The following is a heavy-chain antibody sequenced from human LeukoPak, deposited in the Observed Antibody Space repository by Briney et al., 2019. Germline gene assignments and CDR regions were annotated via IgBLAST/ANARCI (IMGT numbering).Heavy chain of an antibody. CDR2: ISSNGGST. CDR3: AKGPTYDSLPYYFDY. J-gene: IGHJ4*02. D-gene: IGHD3-22*01. Sequence: PGGPLRLSCSASGFTFSYYAMHWVRQAAGKGLEFVSGISSNGGSTYYADSLKGRFTVSRDNSNNTLYPQMSSLRAEDTAIYYCAKGPTYDSLPYYFDYWGQGTLVAVSS. CDR1: GFTFSYYA. V-gene: IGHV3-64D*09.